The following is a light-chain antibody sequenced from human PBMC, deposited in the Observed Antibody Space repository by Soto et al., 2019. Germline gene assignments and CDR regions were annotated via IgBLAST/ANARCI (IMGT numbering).Light chain of an antibody. V-gene: IGLV1-40*01. CDR3: QSYDSSLSVV. CDR1: SSNIGAGYD. CDR2: GNS. J-gene: IGLJ2*01. Sequence: QSVLTQPPSVSGAPGQRVTISCTGSSSNIGAGYDVHWYQQLPGTAPKLLIYGNSNRPSGVPDRFSGSKSGNSASLAITKLQAEDEADYYCQSYDSSLSVVFGGGTKVTVL.